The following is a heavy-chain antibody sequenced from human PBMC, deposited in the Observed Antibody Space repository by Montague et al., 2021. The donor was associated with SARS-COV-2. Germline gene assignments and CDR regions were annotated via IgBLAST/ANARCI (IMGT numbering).Heavy chain of an antibody. D-gene: IGHD6-19*01. CDR1: GFTFNNYA. CDR2: ISSDGSNK. CDR3: VRASLIKASIAVADTSVY. J-gene: IGHJ4*02. V-gene: IGHV3-30*09. Sequence: SLRLSCAASGFTFNNYAMHWVRQAPGKGLEWVAFISSDGSNKYYADSVKRRFAISRDNSKNTLYLQMNSLRAEDTAVYYCVRASLIKASIAVADTSVYWGQGTLVTISS.